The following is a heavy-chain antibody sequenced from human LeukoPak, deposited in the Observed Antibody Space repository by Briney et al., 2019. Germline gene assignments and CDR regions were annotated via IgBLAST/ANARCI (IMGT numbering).Heavy chain of an antibody. V-gene: IGHV4-59*12. D-gene: IGHD2-2*01. J-gene: IGHJ5*02. CDR3: ARGAIVVVPAATWFDP. CDR1: GGSISSYY. CDR2: IYYSGST. Sequence: SETLSLTCTVSGGSISSYYWSWIRQPPGKGLGWIGCIYYSGSTNYNPSLKSRVTISVDTSKNQFSLKLSSVTAADTAVYYCARGAIVVVPAATWFDPWGQGTLVTVSS.